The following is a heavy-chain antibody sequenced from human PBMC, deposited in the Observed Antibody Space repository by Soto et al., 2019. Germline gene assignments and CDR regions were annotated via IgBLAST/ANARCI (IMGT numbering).Heavy chain of an antibody. V-gene: IGHV3-48*01. D-gene: IGHD3-16*01. CDR1: GFTFSSYS. CDR2: ISSSSSTI. J-gene: IGHJ4*02. Sequence: GGSLRLSCAASGFTFSSYSMNWVRQAPGKGLEWVSYISSSSSTIYYADSVKGRFTISRDNAKNSLYLQMNSLRAEDTAVYYCAKFGWVFDYWGQGTLVTVSS. CDR3: AKFGWVFDY.